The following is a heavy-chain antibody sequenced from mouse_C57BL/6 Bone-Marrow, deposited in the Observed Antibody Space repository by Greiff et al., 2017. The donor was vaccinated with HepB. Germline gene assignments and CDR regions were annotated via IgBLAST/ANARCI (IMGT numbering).Heavy chain of an antibody. Sequence: QVQLQQSGAELVKPGASVKISCKASGYAFSSYWMNWVKQRPGKGLEWIGQIYPGDGDTNYNGKFKGKATLTADKSSSTAYMQLSSLTSEDSAVYFFARGDSMGGDCVAYWGQVTLVTVSA. J-gene: IGHJ3*01. D-gene: IGHD1-1*02. CDR2: IYPGDGDT. CDR3: ARGDSMGGDCVAY. V-gene: IGHV1-80*01. CDR1: GYAFSSYW.